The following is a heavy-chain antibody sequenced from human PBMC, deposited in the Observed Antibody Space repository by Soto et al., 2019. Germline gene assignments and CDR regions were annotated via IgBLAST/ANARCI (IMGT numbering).Heavy chain of an antibody. D-gene: IGHD4-17*01. CDR3: ARGTDYGGSKRRSPYGMDV. CDR2: IGTAGDP. CDR1: GFTFSSYD. Sequence: QSGGSLRLSCAASGFTFSSYDMHWVRQATGKGLEWVSAIGTAGDPYYPGSVKGRFTISRENAKNSLYLQMNSLRAGDTAVYYCARGTDYGGSKRRSPYGMDVWGQGTTVTVSS. J-gene: IGHJ6*02. V-gene: IGHV3-13*05.